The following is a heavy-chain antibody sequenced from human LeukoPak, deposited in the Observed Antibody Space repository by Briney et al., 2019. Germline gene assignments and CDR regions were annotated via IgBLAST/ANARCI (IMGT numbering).Heavy chain of an antibody. J-gene: IGHJ3*02. D-gene: IGHD4-17*01. CDR3: ARAPFYGDYADDAFDI. V-gene: IGHV3-21*04. CDR1: GFTFSSYS. Sequence: GGSLRLSCAASGFTFSSYSMNWVRQAPGKGLEWVSSISSSSSYIYYADSVKGRFTISRDNAKNSLYLQMNSLRAEDTAVYYCARAPFYGDYADDAFDIWGQGTMVTVSS. CDR2: ISSSSSYI.